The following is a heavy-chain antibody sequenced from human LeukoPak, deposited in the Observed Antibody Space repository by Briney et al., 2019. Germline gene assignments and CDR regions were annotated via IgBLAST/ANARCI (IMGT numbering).Heavy chain of an antibody. J-gene: IGHJ4*02. CDR2: ISYDGSNK. D-gene: IGHD2-2*01. CDR3: AKLPYCSSTSCPPDDY. Sequence: GESLRLSCAASGFTFSSYGMHWVRQAPGKGLEWVAVISYDGSNKYYADSVKGRFTISRDNSKNTLYLQMNSLRAEDTAVYYCAKLPYCSSTSCPPDDYWGQGTLVTVSS. V-gene: IGHV3-30*18. CDR1: GFTFSSYG.